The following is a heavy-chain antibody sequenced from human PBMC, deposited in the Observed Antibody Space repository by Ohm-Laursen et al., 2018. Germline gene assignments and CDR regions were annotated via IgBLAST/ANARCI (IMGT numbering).Heavy chain of an antibody. J-gene: IGHJ4*02. CDR1: GYTFTSYD. D-gene: IGHD6-13*01. V-gene: IGHV1-8*01. Sequence: GSSVKVSCKASGYTFTSYDINWVRQATGQGLEWMGWMNPNSGNTGYAQKFQGRVTMTRNTSISTAYMELSSLRSEDTAVYYCARGQEYSSSWYGTDFDYWGQGTLVTVSS. CDR2: MNPNSGNT. CDR3: ARGQEYSSSWYGTDFDY.